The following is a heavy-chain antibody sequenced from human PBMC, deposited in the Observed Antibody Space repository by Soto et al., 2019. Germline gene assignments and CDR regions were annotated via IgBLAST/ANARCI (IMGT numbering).Heavy chain of an antibody. V-gene: IGHV1-58*01. J-gene: IGHJ6*02. CDR3: AACMNYYDSSGYYYYYYGMDV. CDR2: IVVGSGNT. D-gene: IGHD3-22*01. Sequence: SVKVSCKASGFTFTSSAVQWVRQARGQRLEWIGWIVVGSGNTNYAQKFRERVTITRDMSTSTAYMELSSLRSEDTAVYYCAACMNYYDSSGYYYYYYGMDVWGQGTTVTVSS. CDR1: GFTFTSSA.